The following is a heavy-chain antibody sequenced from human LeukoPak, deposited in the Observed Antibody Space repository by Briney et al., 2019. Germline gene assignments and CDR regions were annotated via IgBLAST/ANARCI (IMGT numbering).Heavy chain of an antibody. J-gene: IGHJ6*03. CDR3: ARPLNYYYYMDV. Sequence: PSETLSLTCTVSDGSISSSPYYWGWIRQPPGKGLEWIGSIYYSGSTYYNPSLKSRVTVSVDTSKNQFSLNLNSVTAADTAVYYCARPLNYYYYMDVWGKGTTVTVSS. CDR2: IYYSGST. V-gene: IGHV4-39*01. CDR1: DGSISSSPYY.